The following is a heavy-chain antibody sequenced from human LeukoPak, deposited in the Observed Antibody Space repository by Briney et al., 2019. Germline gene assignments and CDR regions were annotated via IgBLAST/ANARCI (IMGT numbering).Heavy chain of an antibody. V-gene: IGHV4-39*07. CDR3: ARVDYGDYRGAFDI. D-gene: IGHD4-17*01. J-gene: IGHJ3*02. CDR2: IYYSGST. CDR1: GGSISSSSYY. Sequence: SETLSLTCTVSGGSISSSSYYWGWIRQPPGKGLEWIGSIYYSGSTYYNPSLKSRVTISVDTSKNQFSLKLSSVTAADTAVYYCARVDYGDYRGAFDIWGQETMVTVSS.